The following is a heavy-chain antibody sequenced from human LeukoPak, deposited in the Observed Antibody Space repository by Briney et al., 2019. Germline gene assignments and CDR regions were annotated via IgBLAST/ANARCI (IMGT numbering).Heavy chain of an antibody. D-gene: IGHD4-23*01. CDR2: ISAYNGNT. J-gene: IGHJ5*02. CDR3: ARAYGGNSGVWFDP. V-gene: IGHV1-18*04. CDR1: GYTFIGYY. Sequence: ASVKVSCKASGYTFIGYYMHWVRQAPGQGLEWMGWISAYNGNTNYAQKLQGRVTMTTDTSTSTAYMELRSLRSDDTAVYHCARAYGGNSGVWFDPWGQGTLVTGSS.